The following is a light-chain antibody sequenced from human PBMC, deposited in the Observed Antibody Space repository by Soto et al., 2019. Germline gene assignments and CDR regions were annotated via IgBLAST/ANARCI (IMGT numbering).Light chain of an antibody. V-gene: IGLV2-8*01. J-gene: IGLJ3*02. CDR2: EVN. Sequence: QSALTQPPSASGSRGQSVTISCTGTSVDINYVSWFQQHPGKAPKLIICEVNKRPSGVPDRFSGSKSGNTASLTVSGLQDDDEADYYCSSYAGRDIWVFGGGTKLTVL. CDR3: SSYAGRDIWV. CDR1: SVDINY.